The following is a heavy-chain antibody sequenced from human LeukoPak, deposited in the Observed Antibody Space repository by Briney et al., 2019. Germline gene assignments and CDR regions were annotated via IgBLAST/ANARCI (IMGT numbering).Heavy chain of an antibody. J-gene: IGHJ4*02. CDR3: AVMHRYYDGSGYWVQ. CDR2: ISTSGGTT. Sequence: GGSLRLSCAASGFTFGSYAMSWVRQAPGKGLEWVSGISTSGGTTSYAESVKGRFTVSRDNPRDTLYMEMNSLRDEDTAVYYCAVMHRYYDGSGYWVQWGQGTLVTVSS. CDR1: GFTFGSYA. V-gene: IGHV3-23*01. D-gene: IGHD3-22*01.